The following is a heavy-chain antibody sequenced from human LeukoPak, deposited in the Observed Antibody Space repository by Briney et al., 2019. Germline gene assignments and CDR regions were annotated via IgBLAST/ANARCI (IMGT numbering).Heavy chain of an antibody. Sequence: ASVKVSCTASGGTFSSYAFNWVRQAPGQGLEWMGGIIPIFNTPNYAQKFQGRVTITADESTSTAYMELSSLRSEDTAIYYCATRHTSGWALGYWGQGTLVTVSS. CDR2: IIPIFNTP. V-gene: IGHV1-69*13. CDR3: ATRHTSGWALGY. J-gene: IGHJ4*02. D-gene: IGHD6-19*01. CDR1: GGTFSSYA.